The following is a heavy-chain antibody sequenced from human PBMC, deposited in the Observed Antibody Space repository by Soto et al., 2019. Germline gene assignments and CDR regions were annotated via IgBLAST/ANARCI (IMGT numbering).Heavy chain of an antibody. V-gene: IGHV4-39*01. D-gene: IGHD3-10*01. CDR1: GESIRGTNYC. J-gene: IGHJ4*02. Sequence: WETLSLTCRVSGESIRGTNYCWGWIRHRPGEALEWIGTVCYIRTSYFKPSIKSRVTTSVDTSKNQFSLGMRSVTAAYTATYFRTVPDQVTSYYINQWGPGTRITVSS. CDR2: VCYIRTS. CDR3: TVPDQVTSYYINQ.